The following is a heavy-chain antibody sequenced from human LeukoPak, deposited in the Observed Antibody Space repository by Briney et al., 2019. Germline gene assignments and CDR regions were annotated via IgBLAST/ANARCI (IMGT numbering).Heavy chain of an antibody. J-gene: IGHJ4*02. CDR2: IKQDGSEK. V-gene: IGHV3-7*01. CDR3: ARDSDVPFDY. D-gene: IGHD3-16*01. CDR1: GFTFSSCW. Sequence: GGSLRLSCAASGFTFSSCWMNWVRQAPGKGLEWVANIKQDGSEKYYVDSVKGRFTIFRDNAKNSLYLQMNSLRAEDTAVYYCARDSDVPFDYWGQGTLVTVSS.